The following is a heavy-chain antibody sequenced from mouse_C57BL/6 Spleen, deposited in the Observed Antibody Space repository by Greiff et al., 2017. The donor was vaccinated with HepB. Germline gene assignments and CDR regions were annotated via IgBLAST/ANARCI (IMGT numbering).Heavy chain of an antibody. CDR1: GYTFTSYW. D-gene: IGHD2-3*01. J-gene: IGHJ2*01. CDR3: TRGVGLLHLDY. Sequence: VQLQQSGAELVMPGASVKLSCKASGYTFTSYWMHWVKQRPGHGLEWIGEIDPSDSYTNYNQKFKGKSTLTVDKSSSTADMQLSSLTSEDSAVYYCTRGVGLLHLDYWGQGTTLTVSS. V-gene: IGHV1-69*01. CDR2: IDPSDSYT.